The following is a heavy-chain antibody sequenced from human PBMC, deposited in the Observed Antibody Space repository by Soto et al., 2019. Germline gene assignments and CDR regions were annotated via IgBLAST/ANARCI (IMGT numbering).Heavy chain of an antibody. D-gene: IGHD5-18*01. J-gene: IGHJ3*02. CDR3: AKDPVDTAMVFAFDI. Sequence: GGSLRLSCEASGFTFSSYGMHWVRQAPGKGLEWVAVISYDGSNKYYADSVKGRFTISRDNSKNTLYLQMNSLRAEDTAVYYCAKDPVDTAMVFAFDIWGQGTMVTVSS. CDR1: GFTFSSYG. V-gene: IGHV3-30*18. CDR2: ISYDGSNK.